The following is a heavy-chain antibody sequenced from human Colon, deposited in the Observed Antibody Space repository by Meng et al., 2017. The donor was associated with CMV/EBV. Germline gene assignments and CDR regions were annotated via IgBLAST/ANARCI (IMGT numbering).Heavy chain of an antibody. Sequence: ASVKVSCKTSGYNFNKHGINWVRQAPGQGLEWMGWINIWNGNRESAQKFQGRITLTTDASTSTAYMELRSLTSDDTAVYYCARDPVIVESLGGCERSRDNGVVIIHPGWFDWFDPWGRGTLVTVSS. CDR2: INIWNGNR. D-gene: IGHD3-3*01. CDR1: GYNFNKHG. CDR3: ARDPVIVESLGGCERSRDNGVVIIHPGWFDWFDP. J-gene: IGHJ5*02. V-gene: IGHV1-18*01.